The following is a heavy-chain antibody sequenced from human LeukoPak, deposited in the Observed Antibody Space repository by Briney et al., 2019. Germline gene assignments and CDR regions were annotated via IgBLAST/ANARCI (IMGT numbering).Heavy chain of an antibody. D-gene: IGHD2-2*01. CDR1: GGSISRGDYY. CDR2: IYYSGSTY. J-gene: IGHJ5*02. CDR3: ASNDCSDTRCSGANWCDP. V-gene: IGHV4-30-4*08. Sequence: PSQTLSLTCTVSGGSISRGDYYWSWIRQSPGKGLEWIGCIYYSGSTYYYNPSLKNRLTISVDTSKNQFSLKLSYVTAADTAIYYCASNDCSDTRCSGANWCDPWGQGTLVTVSS.